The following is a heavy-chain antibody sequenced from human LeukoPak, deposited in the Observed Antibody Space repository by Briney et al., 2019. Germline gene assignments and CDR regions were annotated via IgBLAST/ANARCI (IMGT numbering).Heavy chain of an antibody. CDR3: ATFGYTYGMDV. CDR2: IYYSGST. Sequence: SETLSLTCTVSGGSISSYYWSWIRQPPGKGLEWIGYIYYSGSTNYNPSLKSRVTISVDTSKNQFSLKLSSVTAADTAVYYCATFGYTYGMDVWGQGTTVTVSS. V-gene: IGHV4-59*08. D-gene: IGHD6-13*01. J-gene: IGHJ6*02. CDR1: GGSISSYY.